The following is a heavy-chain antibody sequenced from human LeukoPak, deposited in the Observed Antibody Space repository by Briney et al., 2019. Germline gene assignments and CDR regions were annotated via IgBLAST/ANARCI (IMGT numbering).Heavy chain of an antibody. CDR3: AKDSWVYYYGSGSYLDY. CDR2: INSNGGDT. Sequence: PGGSLRLSCSASGFTFSSYAMHWVRQAPGKGLEYVSAINSNGGDTYYADSVKGRFTISRDNSKNTLYLQMNGLRAEDTAVYYCAKDSWVYYYGSGSYLDYWGQGTLVTVSS. V-gene: IGHV3-64*04. CDR1: GFTFSSYA. J-gene: IGHJ4*02. D-gene: IGHD3-10*01.